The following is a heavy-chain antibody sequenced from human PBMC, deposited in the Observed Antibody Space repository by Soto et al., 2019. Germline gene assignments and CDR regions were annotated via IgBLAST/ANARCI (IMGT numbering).Heavy chain of an antibody. CDR2: IDPTDSFT. J-gene: IGHJ4*02. CDR3: ARPYDSSGS. D-gene: IGHD3-22*01. Sequence: PGESLKISCEGSGYALSNYWINWVRQVSGKGLEWMGRIDPTDSFTNYSPSFQGHVTFSVDKSTSTAYVQWSSLKASDTAMYYCARPYDSSGSWGQGTLVTVSS. CDR1: GYALSNYW. V-gene: IGHV5-10-1*01.